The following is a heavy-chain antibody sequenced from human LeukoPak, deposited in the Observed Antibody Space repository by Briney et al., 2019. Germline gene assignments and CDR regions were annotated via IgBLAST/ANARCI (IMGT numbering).Heavy chain of an antibody. Sequence: GGSLRLSCAASGFTFSSYSMNWVRQAPGKGLEWVSYISSSGSTIYYADSVKGRFTISRDNAKNSLYLQMNSLRAEDTAVYYCAREAFDSSSGRGMDVWGKGTTVTVSS. J-gene: IGHJ6*03. CDR3: AREAFDSSSGRGMDV. D-gene: IGHD6-6*01. V-gene: IGHV3-48*04. CDR1: GFTFSSYS. CDR2: ISSSGSTI.